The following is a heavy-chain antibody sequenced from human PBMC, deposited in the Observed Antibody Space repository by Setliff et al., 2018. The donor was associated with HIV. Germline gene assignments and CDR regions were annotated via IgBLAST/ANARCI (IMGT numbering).Heavy chain of an antibody. J-gene: IGHJ3*02. CDR3: ARGCGRGAPYAFDI. Sequence: PSETLSLTCAVYGGSFSGYYWSWIRQPPGKGLEWIGEINHSGSTNYNPSLKSRVTISVDTSKNQFSLKLSSVTAADTAVYYCARGCGRGAPYAFDIWGQGTMVTVSS. V-gene: IGHV4-34*01. CDR1: GGSFSGYY. D-gene: IGHD1-26*01. CDR2: INHSGST.